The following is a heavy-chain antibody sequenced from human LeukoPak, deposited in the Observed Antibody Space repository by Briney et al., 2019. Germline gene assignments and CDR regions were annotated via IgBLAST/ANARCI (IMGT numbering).Heavy chain of an antibody. CDR3: ARDHPVADWAPDI. CDR2: IDYSGSS. J-gene: IGHJ3*02. V-gene: IGHV4-59*13. CDR1: GGSISSYS. Sequence: SETLSLTCSVSGGSISSYSWTWIRQPPGKGLEWIVFIDYSGSSNYNPSLKSRVTISADPSTNHFSLNLTSVTAADTAVYFCARDHPVADWAPDIWGRGTMVTVSS. D-gene: IGHD3-9*01.